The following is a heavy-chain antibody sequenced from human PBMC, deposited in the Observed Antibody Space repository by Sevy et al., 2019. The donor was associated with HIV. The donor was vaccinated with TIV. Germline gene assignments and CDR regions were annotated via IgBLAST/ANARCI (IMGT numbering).Heavy chain of an antibody. D-gene: IGHD6-19*01. CDR2: IYYSGST. J-gene: IGHJ5*02. CDR1: GGSISSYY. CDR3: ERARGYSSGWYEGWFDP. V-gene: IGHV4-59*01. Sequence: SETLSLTCTVSGGSISSYYWSWIRQPPGKGLEWIGYIYYSGSTNYNPSLKSRVTISVDTSKNQSSLKLSSVTAADTAVYYCERARGYSSGWYEGWFDPWGQGTLVTVSS.